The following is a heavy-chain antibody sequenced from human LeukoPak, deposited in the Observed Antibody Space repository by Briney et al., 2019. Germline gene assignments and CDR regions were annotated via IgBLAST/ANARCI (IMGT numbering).Heavy chain of an antibody. Sequence: GGSLRLSYAASGFTFSSYSMNWVRQAPGKGLEWVSSISSSSSYIYYADSVKGRFTISRDNAKNSLYLQMNSLRAEDTAVYYCARAANPRYYYGSGSYYRNWGQGTLVTVSS. CDR1: GFTFSSYS. V-gene: IGHV3-21*01. CDR3: ARAANPRYYYGSGSYYRN. D-gene: IGHD3-10*01. J-gene: IGHJ4*02. CDR2: ISSSSSYI.